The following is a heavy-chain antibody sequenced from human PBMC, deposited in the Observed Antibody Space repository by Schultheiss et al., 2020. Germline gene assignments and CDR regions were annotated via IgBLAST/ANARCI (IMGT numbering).Heavy chain of an antibody. CDR2: IIPIFGTA. J-gene: IGHJ6*02. V-gene: IGHV1-69*13. D-gene: IGHD2-2*01. CDR3: ARGKLGPAELNYYYGMDV. Sequence: SVKVSCKASGGTFSSYAISWVRQAPGQGLEWMGGIIPIFGTANYAQKFQGRVTITADESTSTAYMELSSLRSEDTAVYYCARGKLGPAELNYYYGMDVWGQGTTVTVSS. CDR1: GGTFSSYA.